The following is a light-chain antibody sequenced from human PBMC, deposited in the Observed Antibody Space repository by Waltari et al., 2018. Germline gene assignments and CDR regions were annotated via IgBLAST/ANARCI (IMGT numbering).Light chain of an antibody. CDR2: DES. Sequence: DIQMTQSPSSLSASVGDRVTITCQASQDISNYLNWYQQKPGNAPKSLIYDESILETGVPSRVTGSRSGTNFTFTITSLQPEDIATYYCQQYDNLPLTFGGGTKVEIK. V-gene: IGKV1-33*01. CDR3: QQYDNLPLT. CDR1: QDISNY. J-gene: IGKJ4*01.